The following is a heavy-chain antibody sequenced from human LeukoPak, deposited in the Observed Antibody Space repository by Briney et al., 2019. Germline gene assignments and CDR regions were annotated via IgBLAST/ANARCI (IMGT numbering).Heavy chain of an antibody. CDR3: ARRVYSSGWSDAFDI. J-gene: IGHJ3*02. Sequence: SETLSLTCTASGGSISGYSWSWIRQPPGKGLEWIGHIFYIGSTNYNPSLKSRVSISVHTSKNQFSLKLSSVTAADTAVYYCARRVYSSGWSDAFDIWGQGTMVTVSS. CDR2: IFYIGST. V-gene: IGHV4-59*08. CDR1: GGSISGYS. D-gene: IGHD6-19*01.